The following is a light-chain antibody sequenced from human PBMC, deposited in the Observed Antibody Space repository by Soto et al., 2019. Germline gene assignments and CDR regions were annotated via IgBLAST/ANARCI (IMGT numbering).Light chain of an antibody. Sequence: DIVMTQSPDSLAVSLGERATISSKSSQTISYTSINKTYLAWYQQRPGQPPKLLIYWASIRGSGVPDRLSGSGFGTDFTLTISSLQTEDVAVYYCQQYFSYPLTFGGGTKVEVK. J-gene: IGKJ4*01. CDR1: QTISYTSINKTY. V-gene: IGKV4-1*01. CDR3: QQYFSYPLT. CDR2: WAS.